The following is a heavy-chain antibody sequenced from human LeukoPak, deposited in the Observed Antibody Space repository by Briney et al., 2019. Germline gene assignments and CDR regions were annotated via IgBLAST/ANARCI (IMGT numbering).Heavy chain of an antibody. D-gene: IGHD3-3*01. J-gene: IGHJ4*02. CDR3: ARDLGGSGRSFDY. V-gene: IGHV4-34*01. CDR2: INHSGST. CDR1: GGSFSGYY. Sequence: PSETLSLTCAVYGGSFSGYYWSWIRQPPGKGLEWIGEINHSGSTNYNPSLKSRVTISVDTSKNQFSLKLSSVTAADTAVYYCARDLGGSGRSFDYWGQGTLVTVSS.